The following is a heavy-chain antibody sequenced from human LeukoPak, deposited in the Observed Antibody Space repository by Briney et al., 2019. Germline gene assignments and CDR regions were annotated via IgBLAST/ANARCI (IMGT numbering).Heavy chain of an antibody. D-gene: IGHD3-10*01. CDR3: ARDRRGSGIYYTGNFDY. CDR2: IYSGGST. Sequence: GGSLRLSCAASGFTVSSNYMSWVRQAPGKGLEWVSVIYSGGSTYYADSVKGRFTISRDNSKNPLYLQMNSLRAEDTAVYYCARDRRGSGIYYTGNFDYWGQGTLVTVSS. V-gene: IGHV3-53*01. J-gene: IGHJ4*02. CDR1: GFTVSSNY.